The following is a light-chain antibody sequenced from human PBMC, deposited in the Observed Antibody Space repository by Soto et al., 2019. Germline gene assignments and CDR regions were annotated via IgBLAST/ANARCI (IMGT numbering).Light chain of an antibody. CDR2: EVS. V-gene: IGLV2-14*03. CDR3: CSYRSDLSVV. J-gene: IGLJ2*01. CDR1: SSDVGGYNH. Sequence: QSALTQPASVSGSPGQSITISCTGTSSDVGGYNHVSWYQQHPGKAPKLMIYEVSNRPSGVSDRFSGSKSGTTASLTISGLQAEDEADYYCCSYRSDLSVVFGGGPQLTVL.